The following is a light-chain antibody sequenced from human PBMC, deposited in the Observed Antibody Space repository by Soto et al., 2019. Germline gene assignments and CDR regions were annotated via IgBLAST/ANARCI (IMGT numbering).Light chain of an antibody. V-gene: IGKV3-20*01. J-gene: IGKJ1*01. CDR1: QSVSSSY. Sequence: PGERATLSCRASQSVSSSYLAWYQQKPGQAPRLLIYGASTRATGIPDRFSGSGSVTDFTLTISRLEPEDFAVYYCQQYGSSPRTFGQGTKVEIK. CDR2: GAS. CDR3: QQYGSSPRT.